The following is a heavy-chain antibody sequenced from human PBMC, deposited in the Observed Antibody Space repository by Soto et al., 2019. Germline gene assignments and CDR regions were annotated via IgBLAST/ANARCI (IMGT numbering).Heavy chain of an antibody. J-gene: IGHJ6*02. CDR2: ISYDGSNK. CDR1: GFTFSSYG. V-gene: IGHV3-30*18. CDR3: AKMRSSNYHYGMDV. Sequence: VQLVESGGGVVQPGRSLRLSCAASGFTFSSYGMHWVRQAPGKGLEWVAVISYDGSNKYYADSVKGRFTISRDNSKNTLYLQMNSLRAEDTAVYYCAKMRSSNYHYGMDVWGQGTTVTVSS. D-gene: IGHD2-2*01.